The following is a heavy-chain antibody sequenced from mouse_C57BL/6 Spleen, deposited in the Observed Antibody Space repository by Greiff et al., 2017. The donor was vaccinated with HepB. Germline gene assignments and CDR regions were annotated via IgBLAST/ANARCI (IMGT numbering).Heavy chain of an antibody. CDR1: GYTFTSYT. J-gene: IGHJ4*01. CDR2: INPSSGYT. V-gene: IGHV1-4*01. CDR3: ARSDPFRAMDY. Sequence: QVQLKESGAELARPGASVKMSCKASGYTFTSYTMHWVKQRPGQGLEWIGYINPSSGYTKYNQKFKDKATLTADKSSSTAYMQLSSLTSEDSAVYYCARSDPFRAMDYWGQGTSVTVSS.